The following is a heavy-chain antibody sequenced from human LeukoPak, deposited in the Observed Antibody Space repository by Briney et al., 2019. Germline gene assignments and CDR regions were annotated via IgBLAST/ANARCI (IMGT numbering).Heavy chain of an antibody. J-gene: IGHJ2*01. Sequence: PSETLSLTCTVSGGSISRYYWRWIRQPPGKGLEWIGYIYYSGSTNYNPSLKSRVTISVDTSKNQLSLKLRSVTAADTAVYYCARHAFEWTSHWYFDLWGRGTLVTVSS. CDR1: GGSISRYY. CDR2: IYYSGST. CDR3: ARHAFEWTSHWYFDL. D-gene: IGHD3-3*01. V-gene: IGHV4-59*08.